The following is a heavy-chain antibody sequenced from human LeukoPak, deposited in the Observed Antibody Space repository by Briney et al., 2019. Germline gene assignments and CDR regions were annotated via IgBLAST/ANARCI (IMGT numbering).Heavy chain of an antibody. Sequence: SQTLSLTCTVSGGSISSGGYYWSWIRQPPGKGLEWIGYIYYSGSTNYNPSLKSRVTISVDTSKNQFSLKLSSVTAADTAVYYCARARVNYGDYYFDYWGQEPWSPSPQ. CDR1: GGSISSGGYY. J-gene: IGHJ4*01. CDR3: ARARVNYGDYYFDY. CDR2: IYYSGST. V-gene: IGHV4-61*08. D-gene: IGHD4-17*01.